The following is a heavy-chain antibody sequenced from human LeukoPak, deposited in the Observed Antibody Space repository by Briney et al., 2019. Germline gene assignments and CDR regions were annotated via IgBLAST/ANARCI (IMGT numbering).Heavy chain of an antibody. V-gene: IGHV3-53*01. D-gene: IGHD3-16*01. Sequence: PGGSLRLSCAASGFSVSGTHMSWVRQAPGKGLEWVPAMYTGGTTYYADSVQGRFTIYRDNSKNTLYLQMNSLRAEDTAVYYCAKDEATSGGGLASWGQGTLVSVSS. CDR1: GFSVSGTH. J-gene: IGHJ4*02. CDR3: AKDEATSGGGLAS. CDR2: MYTGGTT.